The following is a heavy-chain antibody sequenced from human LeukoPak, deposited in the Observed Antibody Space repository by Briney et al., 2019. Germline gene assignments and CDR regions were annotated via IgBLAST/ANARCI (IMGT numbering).Heavy chain of an antibody. D-gene: IGHD2-21*02. CDR1: GFIFSNYE. J-gene: IGHJ4*02. V-gene: IGHV3-21*01. CDR3: ARGPVVVTAILFDY. Sequence: GGSLRLSCAASGFIFSNYEMNWVRQAPGKGLEWVSSISSSSSYIYYADSVKGRFTISRDNAKNSLYLQMNSLRAEDTAVYYCARGPVVVTAILFDYWGQGTLVTVSS. CDR2: ISSSSSYI.